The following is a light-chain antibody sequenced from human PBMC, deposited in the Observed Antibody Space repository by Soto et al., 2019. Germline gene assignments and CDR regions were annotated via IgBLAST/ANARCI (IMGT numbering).Light chain of an antibody. Sequence: QLVLTQPPSASGTPGQRVTISCSGSSSNIGINTVNWYQQLPGTAPKLLIYTNNQRPSGVPDRFSGSKSGTSASLAISGLQSEDEADYYCAAWDDSLNDYVFGSGTKLTVL. V-gene: IGLV1-44*01. CDR3: AAWDDSLNDYV. CDR1: SSNIGINT. CDR2: TNN. J-gene: IGLJ1*01.